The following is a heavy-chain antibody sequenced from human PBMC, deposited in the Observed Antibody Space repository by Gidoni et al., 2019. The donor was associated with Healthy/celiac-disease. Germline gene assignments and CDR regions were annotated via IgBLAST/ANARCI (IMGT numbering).Heavy chain of an antibody. CDR3: AKDRALLWFGELVF. CDR2: ISYDGSNK. J-gene: IGHJ4*02. CDR1: GFTFSSYG. Sequence: QVQLVESGGGVFQPGRSLRRPCAAAGFTFSSYGMHWVRPAPGKGLEWVAVISYDGSNKYYADSGKGRFTISRDNSKNTLYLQMNSLRAEDTAVYYCAKDRALLWFGELVFWGQGTLVTVSS. V-gene: IGHV3-30*18. D-gene: IGHD3-10*01.